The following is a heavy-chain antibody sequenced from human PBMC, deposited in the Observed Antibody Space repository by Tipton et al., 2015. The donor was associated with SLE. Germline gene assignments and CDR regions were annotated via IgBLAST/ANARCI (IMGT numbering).Heavy chain of an antibody. CDR1: GGSISSYY. J-gene: IGHJ2*01. Sequence: TLSLTCTASGGSISSYYWSWIRQPPGKGLEWIGYIYYSGSTNYNPSLKSRVTISVDTSKNQFSLKLSSVTAADTAVYYCARDPLGWELRTDWYFDLWGRGTLVTVSS. V-gene: IGHV4-59*01. CDR3: ARDPLGWELRTDWYFDL. CDR2: IYYSGST. D-gene: IGHD1-26*01.